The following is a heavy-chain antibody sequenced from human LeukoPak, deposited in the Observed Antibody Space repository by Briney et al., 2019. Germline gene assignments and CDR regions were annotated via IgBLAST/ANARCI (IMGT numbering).Heavy chain of an antibody. J-gene: IGHJ3*01. CDR1: GFTFTSHD. D-gene: IGHD2-2*01. Sequence: GASVTVSCKTSGFTFTSHDYNWVRQAAGQGLEWMGWMNPNSGATGYAQKFQGRVTMTRDTSITTVYMELSSLTSEDTAVYYCARDGRGAAAPDDAFDVWGQGTMVTVSS. CDR2: MNPNSGAT. V-gene: IGHV1-8*01. CDR3: ARDGRGAAAPDDAFDV.